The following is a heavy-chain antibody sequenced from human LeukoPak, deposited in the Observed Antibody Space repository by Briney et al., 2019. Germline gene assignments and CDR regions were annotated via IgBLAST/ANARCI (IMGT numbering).Heavy chain of an antibody. J-gene: IGHJ4*02. V-gene: IGHV1-18*01. CDR3: ARDKTGAVAGTPLDY. CDR2: ISAYNGNT. Sequence: ASVKVSCKASGYTFTSYGISWVRQAPGQGLEWMGWISAYNGNTNYAQKLQGRVTMTTDTSTSTAYMELRSLRSDDTAVYYCARDKTGAVAGTPLDYWGQGTLVTVSS. CDR1: GYTFTSYG. D-gene: IGHD6-19*01.